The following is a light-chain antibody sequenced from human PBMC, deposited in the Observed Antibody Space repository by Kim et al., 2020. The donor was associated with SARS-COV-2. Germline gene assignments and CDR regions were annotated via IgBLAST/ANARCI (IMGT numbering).Light chain of an antibody. Sequence: ASVGDRVTITCRASQSIGSWLAWYQQKPGQAPKLLIYEASGLESGVPSRFSGSGSGTEFTLTISSLQPDDFATFYCQQYKTYPWTFGQGTKVDIK. CDR1: QSIGSW. CDR3: QQYKTYPWT. V-gene: IGKV1-5*03. J-gene: IGKJ1*01. CDR2: EAS.